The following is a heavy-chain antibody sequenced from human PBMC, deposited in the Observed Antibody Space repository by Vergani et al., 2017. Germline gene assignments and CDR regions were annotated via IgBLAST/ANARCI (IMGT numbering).Heavy chain of an antibody. V-gene: IGHV4-59*11. CDR3: ASGTHSGQRADR. J-gene: IGHJ5*02. D-gene: IGHD6-19*01. Sequence: QVQLQESGPGLVKSSETLSLTCSVSFDSIRNLYCNWIRQPPGKGLEWIGSIHYSENTNYNPSLKTRVTISVDTSKNQFSLTLTSVTAEDTAVYYCASGTHSGQRADRWGQGILVTVTS. CDR1: FDSIRNLY. CDR2: IHYSENT.